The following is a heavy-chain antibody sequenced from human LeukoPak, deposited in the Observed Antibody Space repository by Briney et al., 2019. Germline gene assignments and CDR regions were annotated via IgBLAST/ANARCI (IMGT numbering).Heavy chain of an antibody. CDR2: IYSSGST. J-gene: IGHJ5*02. D-gene: IGHD2-2*01. CDR3: ARGYGSNSYSPGFDP. V-gene: IGHV4-31*03. Sequence: SDTLSLTCTVSGDSVSSGGYYWSWIRQHPVKGLEWIGYIYSSGSTFYNPSLKSRLALSKDTSKNQFSLNLSSVTAADTAVYYCARGYGSNSYSPGFDPWGQGTLVTVSS. CDR1: GDSVSSGGYY.